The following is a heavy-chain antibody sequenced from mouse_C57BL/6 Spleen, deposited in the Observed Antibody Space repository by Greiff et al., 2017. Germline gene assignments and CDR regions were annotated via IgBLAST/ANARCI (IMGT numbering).Heavy chain of an antibody. CDR3: ARTDYVGAY. V-gene: IGHV5-17*01. CDR2: ISSGSSTI. D-gene: IGHD2-4*01. J-gene: IGHJ3*01. Sequence: EVKLVESGGGLVKPGGSLKLSCAASGFTFSDYGMHWVRQAPEKGLEWVAYISSGSSTIYYADTVKGRFTISRDNAKNTLFLQMTSLRSEDTAMYYCARTDYVGAYWGQGTLVTVSA. CDR1: GFTFSDYG.